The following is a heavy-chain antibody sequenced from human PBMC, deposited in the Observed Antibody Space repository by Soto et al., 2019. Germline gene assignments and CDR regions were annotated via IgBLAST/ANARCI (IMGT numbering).Heavy chain of an antibody. V-gene: IGHV1-46*01. D-gene: IGHD5-12*01. CDR1: GYTFTSYY. J-gene: IGHJ6*02. Sequence: ASVKVSCKASGYTFTSYYMHWVRQAPGQGLDWMGIINPSGGSTSYAQKFQGRVTMTRDTSTSTVYMELSSLRSEDTAVYYCARSTHNIVAPEGYYYGMDVWGQGTTVTVSS. CDR2: INPSGGST. CDR3: ARSTHNIVAPEGYYYGMDV.